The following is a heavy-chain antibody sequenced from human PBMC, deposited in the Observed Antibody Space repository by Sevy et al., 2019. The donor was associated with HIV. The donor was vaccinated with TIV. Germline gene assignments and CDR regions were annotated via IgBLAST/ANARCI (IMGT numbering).Heavy chain of an antibody. J-gene: IGHJ5*02. CDR2: INPNSGGT. D-gene: IGHD2-15*01. CDR1: GYTFTGYY. Sequence: VSVKVSCKASGYTFTGYYMHWVRQAPGQGLEWMGWINPNSGGTKYAQKFRGRVTMTRDTSISTAYMELSRLRSDDTAVYYCAKERVYCSGGTCKPGGWFDPWGQGTLVTVSS. CDR3: AKERVYCSGGTCKPGGWFDP. V-gene: IGHV1-2*02.